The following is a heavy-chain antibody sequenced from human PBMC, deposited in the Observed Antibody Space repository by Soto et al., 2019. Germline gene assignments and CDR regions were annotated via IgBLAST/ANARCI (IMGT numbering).Heavy chain of an antibody. CDR1: GGSFSDYY. Sequence: SETLSLTCAVYGGSFSDYYWSWIRQPPGKGLEWIGEINHSGSTNYNPSLKSRVTISVDTSKNQFSLKLSFVTAADTAVYYCARQPTPGYSSSWRGGFDYWGQGTLVTVSS. CDR3: ARQPTPGYSSSWRGGFDY. V-gene: IGHV4-34*01. CDR2: INHSGST. J-gene: IGHJ4*02. D-gene: IGHD6-13*01.